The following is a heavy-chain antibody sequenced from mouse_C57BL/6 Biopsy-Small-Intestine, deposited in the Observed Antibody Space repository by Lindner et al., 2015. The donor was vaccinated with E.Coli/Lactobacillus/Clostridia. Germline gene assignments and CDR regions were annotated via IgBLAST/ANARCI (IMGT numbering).Heavy chain of an antibody. CDR1: GFTFSDYG. CDR2: ISSDSSTI. CDR3: TRNGYYSAWFAY. J-gene: IGHJ3*01. D-gene: IGHD2-3*01. V-gene: IGHV5-17*01. Sequence: VQLQESGGGLVKPGGSRKLSCSASGFTFSDYGMHWVRQAPEKGLEWVAYISSDSSTIYYADTVKGRFTISRDNAKNTLFLQMTSLRSEDTAIYYCTRNGYYSAWFAYWGQGTLVTVSA.